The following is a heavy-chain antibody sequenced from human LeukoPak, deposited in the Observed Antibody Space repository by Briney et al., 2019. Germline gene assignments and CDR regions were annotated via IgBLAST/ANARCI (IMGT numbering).Heavy chain of an antibody. J-gene: IGHJ4*02. V-gene: IGHV4-39*01. Sequence: SETLSLTCTVSGGSISSSSYYWGWIRQPPGKGLERIGSIYYSGSTYYNPSLKSRVTISVDTSKNQFSLKLSSVTAADTAVYYCASPAPVITTFDAAKFDYWGQGTLVTVSS. CDR2: IYYSGST. D-gene: IGHD3-22*01. CDR3: ASPAPVITTFDAAKFDY. CDR1: GGSISSSSYY.